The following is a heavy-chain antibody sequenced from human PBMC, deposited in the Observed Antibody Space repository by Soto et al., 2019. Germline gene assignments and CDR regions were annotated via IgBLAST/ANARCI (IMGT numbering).Heavy chain of an antibody. J-gene: IGHJ3*02. Sequence: LRLSCAASGFTFSSYGMHWVRQAPGKGLEWVADISYDGSTKYYADSVRGRFTISRDNSKNTLYLQMNSLRAEDTAVYYCAKDKCSSGLYCAFDIWGQGTMVTVSS. CDR1: GFTFSSYG. D-gene: IGHD6-19*01. CDR3: AKDKCSSGLYCAFDI. V-gene: IGHV3-30*18. CDR2: ISYDGSTK.